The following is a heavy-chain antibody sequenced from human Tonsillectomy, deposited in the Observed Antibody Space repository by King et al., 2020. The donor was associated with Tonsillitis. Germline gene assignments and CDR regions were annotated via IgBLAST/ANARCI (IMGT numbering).Heavy chain of an antibody. V-gene: IGHV3-30-3*01. D-gene: IGHD3-3*01. CDR1: GFTFSSYA. Sequence: VQLVESGGGVVQPGRSLRLSCAASGFTFSSYAMHWVRQAPGKGLEWVAVISYDGSNKYYADSGKGRFTISRDNSKNTLYLQMNSLRAEDTAVYYCARARDERYFTYYDFWSGYYTIDYWGQGTLVTVSS. J-gene: IGHJ4*02. CDR2: ISYDGSNK. CDR3: ARARDERYFTYYDFWSGYYTIDY.